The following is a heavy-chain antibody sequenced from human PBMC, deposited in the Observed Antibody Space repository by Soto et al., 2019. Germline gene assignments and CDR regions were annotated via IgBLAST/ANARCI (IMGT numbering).Heavy chain of an antibody. CDR3: AYKGPAGGWLGP. D-gene: IGHD6-13*01. CDR2: IYWDNDK. Sequence: SGPTLVNPTQTLTLTCTFSGFSLTTTDVAVGWIRQPPGKALEWLALIYWDNDKRYSLSLKNRLTITKDTSKNQVFLIMTSVDPVDTGTCSCAYKGPAGGWLGPWGQGTLVTVSS. CDR1: GFSLTTTDVA. V-gene: IGHV2-5*02. J-gene: IGHJ5*02.